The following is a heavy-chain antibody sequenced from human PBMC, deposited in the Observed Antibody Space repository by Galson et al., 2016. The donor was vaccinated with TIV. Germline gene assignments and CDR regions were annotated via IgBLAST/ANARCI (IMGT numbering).Heavy chain of an antibody. CDR3: AKGAKDHVYHGMDV. V-gene: IGHV3-9*01. J-gene: IGHJ6*02. Sequence: SLRLSCAASGFAFDAYAMHWVRQPPGKGLEWVSGINWSSASTGYAGSVKGRFTISRDNAKNSLSLQMHSLRPEDTALYYCAKGAKDHVYHGMDVWGQGTTVSVSS. D-gene: IGHD1-14*01. CDR2: INWSSAST. CDR1: GFAFDAYA.